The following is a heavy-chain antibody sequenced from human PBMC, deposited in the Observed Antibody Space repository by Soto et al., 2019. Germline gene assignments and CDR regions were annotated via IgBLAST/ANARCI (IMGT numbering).Heavy chain of an antibody. D-gene: IGHD2-15*01. CDR2: ISTGDSPI. J-gene: IGHJ4*02. CDR3: ATVCRFCSGSNSLY. CDR1: GFTFSNYA. V-gene: IGHV3-48*01. Sequence: EVQLVESGGALVQPGGSLRLSCAASGFTFSNYAMNWVRQAPGKGLEWVSYISTGDSPIYYADSVKGRFTISRDNAKKSLYLQMICLRAEDTAVYYCATVCRFCSGSNSLYWGRGTLVTVSS.